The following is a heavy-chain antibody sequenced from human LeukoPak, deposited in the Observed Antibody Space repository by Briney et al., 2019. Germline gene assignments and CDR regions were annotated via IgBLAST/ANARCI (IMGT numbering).Heavy chain of an antibody. Sequence: PGGSLRLSCAASGFIFSNYGMSWVRQAPGKGLEWVSYISSSSTTIYYADSVKGRFTISRDSAKNSLFLQMNRLRAEDTAVYYCARDLRSGLWWGKGTTVIVSS. CDR3: ARDLRSGLW. V-gene: IGHV3-48*01. CDR2: ISSSSTTI. D-gene: IGHD3-10*01. CDR1: GFIFSNYG. J-gene: IGHJ6*04.